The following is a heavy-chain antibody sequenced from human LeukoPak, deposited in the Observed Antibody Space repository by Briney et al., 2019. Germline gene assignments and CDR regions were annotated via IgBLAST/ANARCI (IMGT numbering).Heavy chain of an antibody. Sequence: AGSLRLSCAASGFTFSRYAMSWVRQAPGKGLEWVSLISGSGDSTYYADSVKGRFTISRDNSKNTLYLQMNSLRAEDTAVYYCAKRLYDNSGHDYWGQGTLVTVSS. CDR2: ISGSGDST. CDR3: AKRLYDNSGHDY. V-gene: IGHV3-23*01. CDR1: GFTFSRYA. D-gene: IGHD3-22*01. J-gene: IGHJ4*02.